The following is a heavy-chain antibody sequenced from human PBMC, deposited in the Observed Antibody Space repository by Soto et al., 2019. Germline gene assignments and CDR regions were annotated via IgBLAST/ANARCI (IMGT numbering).Heavy chain of an antibody. CDR1: GGSLSDYF. D-gene: IGHD6-13*01. V-gene: IGHV4-34*01. CDR2: INHLGSI. Sequence: SETLSLTCVVSGGSLSDYFWSWIRQPPGMALEWIGEINHLGSINHNPSLKSRVTMSVDTSKNQFSLTLNSVTAADTATYYCARGGIWNWASFNYMAVRNSGPTVTVS. CDR3: ARGGIWNWASFNYMAV. J-gene: IGHJ6*03.